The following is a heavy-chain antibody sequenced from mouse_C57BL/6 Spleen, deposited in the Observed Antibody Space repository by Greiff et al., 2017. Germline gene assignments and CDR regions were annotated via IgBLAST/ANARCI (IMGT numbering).Heavy chain of an antibody. CDR3: ARLGGDGYFPFAY. CDR1: GYAFSSSW. D-gene: IGHD2-3*01. CDR2: IYPGDGDT. V-gene: IGHV1-82*01. J-gene: IGHJ3*01. Sequence: QVQLKESGPELVKPGASVKISCKASGYAFSSSWMNWVKQRPGKGLEWIGRIYPGDGDTNYNGKFKGKATLTADKSSSTAYMQRSSLTSEDSAVYFCARLGGDGYFPFAYWGQGTMVTVSA.